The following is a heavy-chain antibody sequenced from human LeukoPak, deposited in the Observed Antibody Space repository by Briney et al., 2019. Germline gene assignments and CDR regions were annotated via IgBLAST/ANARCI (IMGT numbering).Heavy chain of an antibody. CDR2: IIPIFGTA. D-gene: IGHD5-24*01. Sequence: SVNVSCKASGGTFSSYAISWVRQAPGQGLEWMGGIIPIFGTANYAQKFQGRVTITADESTSTAYMELSSLRSEDTAMYYCARDLVICEDGYNYCYYYGMDVWGQGTTVTVSS. CDR1: GGTFSSYA. CDR3: ARDLVICEDGYNYCYYYGMDV. J-gene: IGHJ6*02. V-gene: IGHV1-69*01.